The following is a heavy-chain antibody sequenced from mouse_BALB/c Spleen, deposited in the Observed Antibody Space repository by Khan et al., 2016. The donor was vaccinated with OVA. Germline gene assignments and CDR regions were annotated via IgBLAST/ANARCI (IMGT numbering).Heavy chain of an antibody. J-gene: IGHJ1*01. CDR3: VRGLFDV. Sequence: EVQLQQSGPELVKPGASVKMSCKASGYTFTDYYMKWVKQSPGKSLEWIGDINPNNGDIFYNQKFKGKATLTVDKSSSTAFMQLNSLTSEDSAVYYCVRGLFDVWGEGTTVTVSS. CDR1: GYTFTDYY. CDR2: INPNNGDI. V-gene: IGHV1-26*01.